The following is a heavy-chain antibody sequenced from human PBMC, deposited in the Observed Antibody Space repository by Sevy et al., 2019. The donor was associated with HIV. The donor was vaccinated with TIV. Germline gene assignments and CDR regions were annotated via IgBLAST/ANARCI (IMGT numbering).Heavy chain of an antibody. D-gene: IGHD2-2*01. CDR1: GFTLSSYA. CDR3: AKDQRYCSSTSCSDPWFDP. Sequence: GGSLRLSCTASGFTLSSYAMSWVRQAPGKGLEWVSAISGSGGSTYYADSVKGRFTISRDNSKNTLYLQMNSLRAEDTAVYYCAKDQRYCSSTSCSDPWFDPWGQGTLVTVSS. CDR2: ISGSGGST. J-gene: IGHJ5*02. V-gene: IGHV3-23*01.